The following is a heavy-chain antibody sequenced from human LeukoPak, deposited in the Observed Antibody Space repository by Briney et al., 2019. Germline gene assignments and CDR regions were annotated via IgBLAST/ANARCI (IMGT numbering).Heavy chain of an antibody. V-gene: IGHV1-69*13. J-gene: IGHJ5*02. D-gene: IGHD2-2*01. CDR2: IIPIFGTA. CDR3: ARDLCSSTSCYEGFDP. CDR1: GGTFSSYA. Sequence: ASVKVSCKASGGTFSSYAISWVRQAPGQGLEWMGGIIPIFGTANYAQKSQGRVTTTADESTSTAYMELSSLRSEDTAVYYCARDLCSSTSCYEGFDPWGQGTLVTVSS.